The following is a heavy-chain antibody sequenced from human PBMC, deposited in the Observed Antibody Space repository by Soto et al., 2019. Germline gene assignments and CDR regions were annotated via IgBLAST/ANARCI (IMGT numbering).Heavy chain of an antibody. CDR1: GYTFTSYG. D-gene: IGHD4-17*01. V-gene: IGHV1-18*01. J-gene: IGHJ4*02. Sequence: QVQLVQSGAEVKKPGASVKVSCKASGYTFTSYGISWVRQAPGQGLAWMGWISAYNGNTNYAQKLQGRVTMTTDTSTSTAYMELRSLRSDDTAVYYCARDIATYGDYGMSDYWGQGTLVTVSS. CDR3: ARDIATYGDYGMSDY. CDR2: ISAYNGNT.